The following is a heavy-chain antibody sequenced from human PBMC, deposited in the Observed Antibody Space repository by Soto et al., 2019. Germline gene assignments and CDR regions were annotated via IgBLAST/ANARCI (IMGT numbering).Heavy chain of an antibody. CDR2: IYYSGST. D-gene: IGHD5-18*01. V-gene: IGHV4-31*03. Sequence: SETLSLTCTVSGGSISSGSYYWSWIRQPPGKGLEWIGYIYYSGSTYYNPSLKSRVTISLDTSKNQFSLRLSSVTAADTAVYYCARAWRDTAMPSDFWGQGTLVTVSS. CDR3: ARAWRDTAMPSDF. CDR1: GGSISSGSYY. J-gene: IGHJ4*02.